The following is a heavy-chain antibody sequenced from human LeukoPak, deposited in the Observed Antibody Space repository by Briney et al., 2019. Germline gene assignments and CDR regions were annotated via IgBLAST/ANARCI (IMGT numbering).Heavy chain of an antibody. CDR3: AGSITMIVVVSSEFDY. V-gene: IGHV1-24*01. J-gene: IGHJ4*02. CDR2: FDPEDGET. Sequence: GASVKVSCKVSGYTLTGLSMHWVRQAPGKGLEWMGGFDPEDGETIYAQKFQGRVTMTEDTSTDTAYMELSSLRSEDTAVYYCAGSITMIVVVSSEFDYWGQGTLVTVSS. D-gene: IGHD3-22*01. CDR1: GYTLTGLS.